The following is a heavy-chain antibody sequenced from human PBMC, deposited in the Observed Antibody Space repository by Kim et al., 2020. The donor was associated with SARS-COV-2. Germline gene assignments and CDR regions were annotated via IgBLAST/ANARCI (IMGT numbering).Heavy chain of an antibody. CDR2: ISYDGSNK. Sequence: GGSLRLSCAASGFTFSSYGMHWVRQAPGKGLEWVAVISYDGSNKYYADSVKGRFTISRDNSKNTLYLQMNSLRAEDTAVYYCATEGGSWYSGRFYLGQG. CDR3: ATEGGSWYSGRFY. V-gene: IGHV3-30*03. J-gene: IGHJ4*02. CDR1: GFTFSSYG. D-gene: IGHD6-13*01.